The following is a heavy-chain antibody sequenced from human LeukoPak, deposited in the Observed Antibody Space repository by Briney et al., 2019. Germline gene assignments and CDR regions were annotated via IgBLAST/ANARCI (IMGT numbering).Heavy chain of an antibody. CDR1: GDSISGNY. Sequence: SETLSLTCTVSGDSISGNYWTWIRQPPGKGLEWIGYIYYSGSTNYNASLKSRVTISVDTSKNQFSLKLSSVTAADTAVYYCAGLGDGDNLRYFDYWGQGTLVTVSS. D-gene: IGHD5-24*01. CDR2: IYYSGST. CDR3: AGLGDGDNLRYFDY. J-gene: IGHJ4*02. V-gene: IGHV4-59*08.